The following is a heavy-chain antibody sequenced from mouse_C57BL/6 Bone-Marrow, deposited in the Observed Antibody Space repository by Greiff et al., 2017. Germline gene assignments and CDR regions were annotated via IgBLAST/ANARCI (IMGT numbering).Heavy chain of an antibody. D-gene: IGHD2-2*01. CDR2: IYPGDGDT. Sequence: VQLQQSGPELVKPGASVKISCKASGYAFSSSWMNWVKQRPGKGLEWIGRIYPGDGDTNYNGKFKGKATLTADKSSSTAYMQLSSLTSEDSAVFFGTTYGYDHDYWGQGTTLTVSS. CDR3: TTYGYDHDY. CDR1: GYAFSSSW. J-gene: IGHJ2*01. V-gene: IGHV1-82*01.